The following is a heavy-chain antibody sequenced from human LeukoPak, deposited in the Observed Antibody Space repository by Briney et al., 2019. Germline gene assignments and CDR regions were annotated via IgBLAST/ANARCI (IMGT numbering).Heavy chain of an antibody. CDR1: GDSISGYY. D-gene: IGHD6-19*01. Sequence: PSETLSLTCTVSGDSISGYYWSWIRQPPEKGLEWIGNIYTSGSTNYNPSLKSRVTMSVDTSKNQFSLKLSSVTAADTAVYYCARGSQDAGYSSGWYHFYYFDYWGQGTLVTVSS. V-gene: IGHV4-4*07. CDR3: ARGSQDAGYSSGWYHFYYFDY. J-gene: IGHJ4*02. CDR2: IYTSGST.